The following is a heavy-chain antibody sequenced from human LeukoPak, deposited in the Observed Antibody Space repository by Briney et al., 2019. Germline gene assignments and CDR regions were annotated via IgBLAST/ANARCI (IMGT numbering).Heavy chain of an antibody. V-gene: IGHV3-33*01. Sequence: PGGSLRLSCAASGISFSSHGMHCGRQAPGKGLEWGAVIWYDGRTMYYAGSVKGRFTISRDNSKNTLYLQMNSLRAEDTALYYCARARNDYDSNGFSFLDYWGQGTLVTVSS. CDR1: GISFSSHG. CDR2: IWYDGRTM. CDR3: ARARNDYDSNGFSFLDY. J-gene: IGHJ4*02. D-gene: IGHD3-22*01.